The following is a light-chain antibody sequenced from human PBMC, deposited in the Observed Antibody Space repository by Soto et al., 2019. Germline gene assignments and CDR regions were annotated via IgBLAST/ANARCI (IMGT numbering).Light chain of an antibody. CDR3: QQRSSWPTT. CDR1: QSVSSY. V-gene: IGKV3-11*01. J-gene: IGKJ4*01. Sequence: EIVLTQSPATLSLSPGERATLSCRASQSVSSYVAWYQQKPGQAPRLLIYDASNRATGIPARFSGSGSGTDFTLTITSLEPEDFAVYYCQQRSSWPTTFGGGTKVEIK. CDR2: DAS.